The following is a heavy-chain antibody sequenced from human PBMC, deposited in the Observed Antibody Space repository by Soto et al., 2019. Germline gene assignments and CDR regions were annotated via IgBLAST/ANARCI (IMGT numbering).Heavy chain of an antibody. CDR1: GYTFTSYG. J-gene: IGHJ4*02. Sequence: GASVKVSCKASGYTFTSYGISWVRQAPGQGLEWMGWISAYNGNTKYAQNLQGRVTLTTDTSTYTAYMELRSLQSDDTAVYYCARDFGSDLSAPGAVFDXWGQGDLVTV. CDR2: ISAYNGNT. V-gene: IGHV1-18*04. D-gene: IGHD3-3*01. CDR3: ARDFGSDLSAPGAVFDX.